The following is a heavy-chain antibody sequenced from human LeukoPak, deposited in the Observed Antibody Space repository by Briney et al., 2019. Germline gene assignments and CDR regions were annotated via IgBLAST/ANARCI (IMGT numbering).Heavy chain of an antibody. D-gene: IGHD2/OR15-2a*01. CDR3: AGHKYQDY. CDR1: GGSINSGGYY. J-gene: IGHJ4*02. V-gene: IGHV4-31*03. CDR2: ISHSGST. Sequence: PSETLSLTCTVSGGSINSGGYYWSWIRQHPGKGLEWIGYISHSGSTSYNPSLKSRVTISVDTSKNQFSLKLSSVTAADTAVYYCAGHKYQDYWGQGTLVTVSS.